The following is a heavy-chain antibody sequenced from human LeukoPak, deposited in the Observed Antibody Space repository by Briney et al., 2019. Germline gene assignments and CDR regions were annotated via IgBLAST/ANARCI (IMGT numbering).Heavy chain of an antibody. J-gene: IGHJ6*03. CDR2: VDYSGGT. CDR3: ARGDFCSKSNCYLRPMDV. Sequence: SETLSLTCTVSGDSMSSYKWSWIRQPPGKGLEWIGYVDYSGGTNYSPSLKGRLTISIDTSNNQFSLRLNSVTAADTAVYYCARGDFCSKSNCYLRPMDVWGKGTTVTVSS. V-gene: IGHV4-59*01. D-gene: IGHD3-3*01. CDR1: GDSMSSYK.